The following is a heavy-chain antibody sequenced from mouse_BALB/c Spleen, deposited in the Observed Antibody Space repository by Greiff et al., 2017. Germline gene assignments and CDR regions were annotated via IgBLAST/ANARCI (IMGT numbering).Heavy chain of an antibody. CDR2: INPSTGYT. J-gene: IGHJ3*01. CDR3: ANYGSRRAWFAY. Sequence: VQLQQSGAELAKPGASVKMSCKASGYTFTSYWMHWVKQRPGQGLEWIGYINPSTGYTEYNQKFKDKATLTADKSSSTAYMQLSSLTSEDSAVYYCANYGSRRAWFAYWGQGTLVTVSA. V-gene: IGHV1-7*01. CDR1: GYTFTSYW. D-gene: IGHD1-1*01.